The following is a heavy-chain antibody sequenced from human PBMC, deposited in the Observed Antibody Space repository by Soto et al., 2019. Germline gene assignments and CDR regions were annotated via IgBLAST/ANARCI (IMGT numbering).Heavy chain of an antibody. J-gene: IGHJ4*02. V-gene: IGHV1-69*13. D-gene: IGHD6-19*01. CDR3: ARDSSGWYSTAYYFDY. CDR1: GGTFGSYA. Sequence: SVKVSCKASGGTFGSYAISWVRQAPGQGLEWMGGIIPIFGTANYAQKFQGRVTITADESTSTAYMELSSLRSEHTAVYYCARDSSGWYSTAYYFDYWGQGTLVTVSS. CDR2: IIPIFGTA.